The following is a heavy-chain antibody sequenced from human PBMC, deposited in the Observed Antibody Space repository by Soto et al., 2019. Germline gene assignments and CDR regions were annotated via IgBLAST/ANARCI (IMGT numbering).Heavy chain of an antibody. V-gene: IGHV1-8*01. Sequence: GASVKVSCKASGYTFASYDINWVRQATGQGLEWMGWMNPNSGNTGYAQKFQGRVTMTRNTSISTAYMELSSLRSEDTAVYYCARGWRRKITIKGDDAFDIWGQGTMVTVSS. J-gene: IGHJ3*02. CDR1: GYTFASYD. CDR2: MNPNSGNT. CDR3: ARGWRRKITIKGDDAFDI. D-gene: IGHD3-3*01.